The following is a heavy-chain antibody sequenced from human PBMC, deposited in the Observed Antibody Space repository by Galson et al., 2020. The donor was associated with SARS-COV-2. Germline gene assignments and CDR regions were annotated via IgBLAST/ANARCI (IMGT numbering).Heavy chain of an antibody. D-gene: IGHD3-9*01. CDR2: ISVYNGNK. V-gene: IGHV1-18*01. J-gene: IGHJ4*02. Sequence: ASVKVSCKTSGYSFPTYGIDWLRQAPGQEFEWMAWISVYNGNKRYAQKFQGRVTLTTDSTTRTAYMDLTTLESDDTAVYYCAILDGILDYWGQGSPVTVSS. CDR3: AILDGILDY. CDR1: GYSFPTYG.